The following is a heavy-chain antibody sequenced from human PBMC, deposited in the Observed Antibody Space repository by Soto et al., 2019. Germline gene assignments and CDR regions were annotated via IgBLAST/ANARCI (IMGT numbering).Heavy chain of an antibody. Sequence: QLQLQESGPGLVKPSETLSLTCTVSGGSISSSSYYWGWIRQPPGKGLEWIGSIYYSGSTYYNPSLKSRVTISVDTSKNQFSLKLSSVTAADTAVYYCARRFALVRFLSYFDYWGQGTLVTVSS. CDR2: IYYSGST. CDR1: GGSISSSSYY. D-gene: IGHD6-13*01. CDR3: ARRFALVRFLSYFDY. J-gene: IGHJ4*02. V-gene: IGHV4-39*01.